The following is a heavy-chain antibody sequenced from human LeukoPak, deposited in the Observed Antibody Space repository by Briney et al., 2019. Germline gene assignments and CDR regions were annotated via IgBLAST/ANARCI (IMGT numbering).Heavy chain of an antibody. CDR3: AKDLYGGSVYWYFGL. Sequence: GGSLRLSCAVSGFTFSTYAMSWVRQAPGKGLEWVSGISGSGGSTYYADSVKGRFTISRDNSKNTMYLQTNSLRAEDTAVYYCAKDLYGGSVYWYFGLWGRGTLVTVSS. D-gene: IGHD4-23*01. CDR2: ISGSGGST. V-gene: IGHV3-23*01. J-gene: IGHJ2*01. CDR1: GFTFSTYA.